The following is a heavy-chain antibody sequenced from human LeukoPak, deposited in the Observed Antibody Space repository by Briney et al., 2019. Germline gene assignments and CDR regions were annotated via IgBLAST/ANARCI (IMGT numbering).Heavy chain of an antibody. J-gene: IGHJ4*02. CDR1: GFTFSGSA. D-gene: IGHD3-10*01. CDR3: ARSARGVSGFYFDY. V-gene: IGHV3-73*01. CDR2: IRSKANSYAT. Sequence: GGSLRLSCAASGFTFSGSAMHWVRQASGKGLEWVGRIRSKANSYATAYAASVKGRFTISRDDSKNTAYLQMNSLRAEDTALYYCARSARGVSGFYFDYWGQGTLVTVSS.